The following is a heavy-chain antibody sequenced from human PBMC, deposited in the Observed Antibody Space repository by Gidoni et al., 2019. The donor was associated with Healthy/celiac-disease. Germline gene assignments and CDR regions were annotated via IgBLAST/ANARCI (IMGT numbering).Heavy chain of an antibody. CDR1: GGSISSSSSY. CDR2: IYYGGST. J-gene: IGHJ4*02. Sequence: QLQLQESGPGLVKPSETLALTGTVAGGSISSSSSYWGWIRKPPGKGLEWIGRIYYGGSTSYTPSLKSRVTISVDTSKNQFSLNLSSVTAADTAVYSCARPPRYWGQGTLVTVSS. V-gene: IGHV4-39*01. CDR3: ARPPRY.